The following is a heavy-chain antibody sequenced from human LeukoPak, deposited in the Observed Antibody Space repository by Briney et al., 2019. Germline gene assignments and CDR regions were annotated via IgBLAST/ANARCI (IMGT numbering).Heavy chain of an antibody. Sequence: PGGSLRLSCAASGFTFSSYSMSWVRQAPGKGLEWVSYISSSSSTIYYAVSVKGRFTISRDNAKNSLYLQMNSLRAEDTAVYYCERDLYDSSGYYQKSYWGQGTLVTVSS. CDR1: GFTFSSYS. D-gene: IGHD3-22*01. J-gene: IGHJ4*02. V-gene: IGHV3-48*01. CDR2: ISSSSSTI. CDR3: ERDLYDSSGYYQKSY.